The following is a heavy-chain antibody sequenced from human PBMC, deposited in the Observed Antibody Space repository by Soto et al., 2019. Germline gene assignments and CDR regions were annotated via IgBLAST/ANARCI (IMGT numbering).Heavy chain of an antibody. V-gene: IGHV4-34*01. CDR3: ARGRGITGTSRPRYYYGMDV. Sequence: SETLSLTCAFYGGSFSGYYWSWIRQPPGKGLAWIGEISDSGSTNYNPSLKSRVTISVDTSKTKSSLKLSSVTAADTAVYYCARGRGITGTSRPRYYYGMDVWGQGTTVTVSS. D-gene: IGHD1-20*01. CDR2: ISDSGST. J-gene: IGHJ6*02. CDR1: GGSFSGYY.